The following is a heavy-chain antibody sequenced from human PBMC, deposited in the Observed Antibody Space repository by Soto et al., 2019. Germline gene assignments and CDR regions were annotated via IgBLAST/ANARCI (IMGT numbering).Heavy chain of an antibody. CDR1: GFTFSSYW. V-gene: IGHV3-7*03. CDR2: IKQDGSEK. CDR3: AKVVIPAATFYYGLDV. J-gene: IGHJ6*02. D-gene: IGHD2-2*01. Sequence: GGSLRLSCAASGFTFSSYWMSWVRQAPGKGLEWVANIKQDGSEKYYVDSVKGRFTISRDNAKNSLYLQMNSLRAEDTALYYCAKVVIPAATFYYGLDVWGQGTTVTVSS.